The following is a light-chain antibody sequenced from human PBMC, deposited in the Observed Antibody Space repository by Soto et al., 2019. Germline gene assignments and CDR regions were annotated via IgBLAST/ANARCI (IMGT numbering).Light chain of an antibody. J-gene: IGLJ1*01. V-gene: IGLV1-51*01. CDR1: SSNIGNNY. Sequence: QSVLTQPPSVSAAPGQKVTISCSGSSSNIGNNYVSWYQQLPGTAPKLLIYDNNKRPSGIPDRFSGSKSGTSATLGITGLQTGDEADYYCGTWDNSLSPYYVFGTGTKLTVL. CDR2: DNN. CDR3: GTWDNSLSPYYV.